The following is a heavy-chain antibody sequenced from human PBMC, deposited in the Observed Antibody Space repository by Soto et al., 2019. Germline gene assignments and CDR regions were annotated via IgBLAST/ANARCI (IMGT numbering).Heavy chain of an antibody. J-gene: IGHJ6*02. CDR2: IIPIFGTA. Sequence: SVKVSCKASGGTFSSYAISWVRQAPGQGLEWVGGIIPIFGTANYAQKFQGRVTITADESTSTAYMELSSLRSEDTAVYYCVRDLISEITIFGVVTPDYYYYGMDVWGQGTTVTVSS. CDR1: GGTFSSYA. CDR3: VRDLISEITIFGVVTPDYYYYGMDV. V-gene: IGHV1-69*13. D-gene: IGHD3-3*01.